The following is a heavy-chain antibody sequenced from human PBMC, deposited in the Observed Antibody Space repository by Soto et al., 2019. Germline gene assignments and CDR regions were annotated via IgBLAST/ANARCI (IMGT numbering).Heavy chain of an antibody. CDR3: AIGKTTGYFDF. J-gene: IGHJ4*02. D-gene: IGHD1-7*01. Sequence: ASVKVSCKASGYTFTSYGISCVRQAPGQGLEWMGWISIGDGNTKYAQKFQGRVTITRDTSASTAHMELSSLRSEDTAVYYCAIGKTTGYFDFWGQETLVTVSS. V-gene: IGHV1-18*01. CDR1: GYTFTSYG. CDR2: ISIGDGNT.